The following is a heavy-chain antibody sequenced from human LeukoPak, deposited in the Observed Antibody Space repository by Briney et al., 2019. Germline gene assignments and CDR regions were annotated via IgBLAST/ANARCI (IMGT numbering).Heavy chain of an antibody. V-gene: IGHV1-2*02. CDR1: GYTFTSYY. CDR2: INPNSGGT. D-gene: IGHD6-13*01. Sequence: ASVKVSCKASGYTFTSYYMHWVRQAPGQGLEWMGWINPNSGGTNYAQKFQGRVTMTRDTSISTAYMELSRLRSDDTAVYYCARRRIAAAGYSFDHWGQGTLVTVSS. J-gene: IGHJ5*02. CDR3: ARRRIAAAGYSFDH.